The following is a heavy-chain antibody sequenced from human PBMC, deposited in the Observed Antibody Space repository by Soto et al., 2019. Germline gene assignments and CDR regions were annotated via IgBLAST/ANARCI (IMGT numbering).Heavy chain of an antibody. D-gene: IGHD6-19*01. CDR1: GYTFTSDW. J-gene: IGHJ6*02. CDR3: ARSRRGAYSSGWYSPSGYYNDGIDV. Sequence: HGESLKISCKVSGYTFTSDWIGWVRQVSGKGLEWMGIIYPGDSDTRYNPSFQGQVTISGDKSISTAYLQWSSLEASDTAIYYCARSRRGAYSSGWYSPSGYYNDGIDVSGQGTKVTVSS. V-gene: IGHV5-51*01. CDR2: IYPGDSDT.